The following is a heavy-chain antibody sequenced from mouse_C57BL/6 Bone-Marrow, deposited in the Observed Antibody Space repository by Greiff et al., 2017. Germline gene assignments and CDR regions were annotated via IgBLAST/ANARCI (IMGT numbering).Heavy chain of an antibody. CDR3: ARDYYKALDY. CDR2: INPSTGGT. Sequence: EVQLQQSGPELVKPGASVKISCKASGYSFTGYYMHWVKQSSEKSLEWIGEINPSTGGTSYNQKFKGKATLTVDKSSSTAYMQLKSLTSEDSAVYYCARDYYKALDYWGQGTTLTVSS. CDR1: GYSFTGYY. V-gene: IGHV1-43*01. J-gene: IGHJ2*01. D-gene: IGHD2-12*01.